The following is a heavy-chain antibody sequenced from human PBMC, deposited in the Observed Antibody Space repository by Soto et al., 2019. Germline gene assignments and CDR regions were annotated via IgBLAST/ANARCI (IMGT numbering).Heavy chain of an antibody. CDR1: GGTFSSYA. D-gene: IGHD2-15*01. CDR3: ARRGRWGYGSGGSCSHHTNYYYYGMDV. J-gene: IGHJ6*02. Sequence: GASVKVSCKASGGTFSSYAISWVRQAPGQGLEWMGGIIPIFGTANYAQKFQGRVTITADESTSTAYMELSSLRSEDTAVYYCARRGRWGYGSGGSCSHHTNYYYYGMDVWGQGTTVTVS. CDR2: IIPIFGTA. V-gene: IGHV1-69*13.